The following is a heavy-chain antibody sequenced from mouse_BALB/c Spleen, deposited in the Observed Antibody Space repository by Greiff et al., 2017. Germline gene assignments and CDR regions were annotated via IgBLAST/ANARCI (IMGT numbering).Heavy chain of an antibody. J-gene: IGHJ3*01. CDR3: ARADSSGPLAY. D-gene: IGHD3-2*01. CDR1: GYTFTSYW. CDR2: INPSNGRT. Sequence: QVQLQQPGAELVKPGASVKLSCKASGYTFTSYWMHWVKQRPGQGLEWIGEINPSNGRTNYNEKFESKATLTVDKSSSTAYMQLSSLTSEDSAVYYCARADSSGPLAYWGQGTLVTVSA. V-gene: IGHV1S81*02.